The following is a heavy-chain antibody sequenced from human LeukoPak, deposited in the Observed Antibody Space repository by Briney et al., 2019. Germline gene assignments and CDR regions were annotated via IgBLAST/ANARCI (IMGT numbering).Heavy chain of an antibody. CDR3: ARGLYGDYVDY. CDR2: IKQDGSEK. Sequence: GGSLRLSCAASGFTFSSYWMSWARQAPGKGLEWVANIKQDGSEKYYVDSVKGRFTISRDNAKNSLYLQMNSLRAEDTAVYYCARGLYGDYVDYWGQGTLVTVSS. V-gene: IGHV3-7*03. J-gene: IGHJ4*02. D-gene: IGHD4-17*01. CDR1: GFTFSSYW.